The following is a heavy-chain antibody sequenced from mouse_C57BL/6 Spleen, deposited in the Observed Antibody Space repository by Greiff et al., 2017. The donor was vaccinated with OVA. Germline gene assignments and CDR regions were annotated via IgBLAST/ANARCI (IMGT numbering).Heavy chain of an antibody. J-gene: IGHJ4*01. Sequence: QVQLQQSGPELVKPGASVKISCKASGYAFSSSWMNWVKQRPGKGLEWIGRIYPGDGDTNYNGKFKGKATLTADKSSSTAYMQLSSLTSEDSAVYFCAIGGEGYAMDYWGQGTSVTVSS. CDR1: GYAFSSSW. CDR3: AIGGEGYAMDY. CDR2: IYPGDGDT. V-gene: IGHV1-82*01. D-gene: IGHD3-3*01.